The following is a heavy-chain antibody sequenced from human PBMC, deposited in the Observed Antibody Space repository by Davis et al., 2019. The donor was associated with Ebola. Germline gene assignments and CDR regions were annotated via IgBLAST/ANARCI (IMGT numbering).Heavy chain of an antibody. CDR2: VWYDGTTK. CDR1: GFTFSSHG. Sequence: GESLKISCAASGFTFSSHGMHWVRQAPGKGLEWVANVWYDGTTKYYTDSVKGRFTISRDNSRNTLFLQMTSLTAEDTATYYCARDTLLAAISYFDLWGQGTQVTVSS. CDR3: ARDTLLAAISYFDL. D-gene: IGHD2-15*01. J-gene: IGHJ4*02. V-gene: IGHV3-33*01.